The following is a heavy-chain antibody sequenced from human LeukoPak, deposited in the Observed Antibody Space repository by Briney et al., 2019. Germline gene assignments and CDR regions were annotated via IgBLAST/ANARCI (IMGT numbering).Heavy chain of an antibody. V-gene: IGHV3-23*01. D-gene: IGHD4-17*01. CDR3: AKGPDYGELYYFDY. J-gene: IGHJ4*02. Sequence: PGGSLRLSCAASGFTFSSYAMSWVRQAPGKGLEWVPAISGSGGSTYYADSVKGRFTISRDNSKNTLYLQMNSLRAEDTAVYYCAKGPDYGELYYFDYWGQGTLVTVSS. CDR2: ISGSGGST. CDR1: GFTFSSYA.